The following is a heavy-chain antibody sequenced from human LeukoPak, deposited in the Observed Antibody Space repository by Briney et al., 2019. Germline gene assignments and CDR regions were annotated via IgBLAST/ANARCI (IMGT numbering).Heavy chain of an antibody. V-gene: IGHV3-33*01. CDR3: ARSGVDDGYYYYYGMDV. Sequence: GGSLRLSCAASGFTFSSYGMHWVRQAPGKGLEWVAVIWYDGSNKYYADSVKGRFTISRDNSKNTLYLQMNSLRAEDTAVYYCARSGVDDGYYYYYGMDVWGQGTTVTVSS. CDR2: IWYDGSNK. CDR1: GFTFSSYG. J-gene: IGHJ6*02. D-gene: IGHD5-12*01.